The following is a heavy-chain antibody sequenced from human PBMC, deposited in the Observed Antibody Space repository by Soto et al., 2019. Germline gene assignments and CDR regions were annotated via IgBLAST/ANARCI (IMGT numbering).Heavy chain of an antibody. CDR2: ISAYNGNT. CDR1: GYTFSSYG. Sequence: QVQLMQSGGEVKSPGASVKVSCTASGYTFSSYGITWVRQAPGQGLEWMGWISAYNGNTNYAQNLQDRVTMTTDTSTSTAYMEVRRLRSDDTAVYYCARTVTIFGKVTRCDHWCQGTLVTVAS. J-gene: IGHJ4*02. V-gene: IGHV1-18*01. CDR3: ARTVTIFGKVTRCDH. D-gene: IGHD3-3*01.